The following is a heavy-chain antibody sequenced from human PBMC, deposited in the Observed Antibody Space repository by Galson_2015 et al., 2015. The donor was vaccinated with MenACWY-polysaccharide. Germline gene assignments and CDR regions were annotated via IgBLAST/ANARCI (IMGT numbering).Heavy chain of an antibody. CDR1: GFTFSRYW. CDR2: IKQVGSEK. J-gene: IGHJ4*02. D-gene: IGHD2-2*01. Sequence: SLRLSCAASGFTFSRYWMSWVRQAPGKGLEWVANIKQVGSEKYYVDSVKGRFTISRDNARNSLYLQMGSLRAEDMAVYYCARGGCSSTSCYPDTYFDYWGQGTLVTVSS. V-gene: IGHV3-7*01. CDR3: ARGGCSSTSCYPDTYFDY.